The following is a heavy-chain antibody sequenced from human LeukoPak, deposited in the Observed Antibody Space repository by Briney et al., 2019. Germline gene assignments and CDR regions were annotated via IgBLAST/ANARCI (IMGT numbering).Heavy chain of an antibody. CDR2: ISSTSSYI. V-gene: IGHV3-21*01. Sequence: GGSLRLSCAASGFTFSSYTMNWVRQAPGKGLEWVSSISSTSSYIYYADSLEGRFTISRDNARNSLYLQMNSLRAEDTAVYYCASRHDLIDWGQGTLVTVSS. CDR1: GFTFSSYT. D-gene: IGHD2-21*01. J-gene: IGHJ4*02. CDR3: ASRHDLID.